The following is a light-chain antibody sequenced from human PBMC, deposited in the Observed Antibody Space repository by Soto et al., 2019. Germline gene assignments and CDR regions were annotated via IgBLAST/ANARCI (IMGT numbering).Light chain of an antibody. CDR2: KAS. V-gene: IGKV1-5*03. J-gene: IGKJ1*01. Sequence: DIKMAPYPYTLSRDLGARVPIPRRASQTISSWLAWYQQKPGKAPKLLIYKASNLNSGVPLSFSGSGSGTDFTLTISCLESEDLATYYCKHCYSYPRTFAQGTKVDIK. CDR3: KHCYSYPRT. CDR1: QTISSW.